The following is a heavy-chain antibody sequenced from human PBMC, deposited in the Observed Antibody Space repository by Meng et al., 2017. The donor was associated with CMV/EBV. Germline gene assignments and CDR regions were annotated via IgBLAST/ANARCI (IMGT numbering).Heavy chain of an antibody. D-gene: IGHD4-17*01. CDR3: AILTSTVPR. Sequence: LACAASGFTFRSNWLEWVRQVPGKGLVWISRIDSDGSSIRYADSVKSRFTISRDNAKNTVYLQMDSLRAEDTAVYYCAILTSTVPRWGQGTLVTVSS. CDR2: IDSDGSSI. V-gene: IGHV3-74*01. CDR1: GFTFRSNW. J-gene: IGHJ4*02.